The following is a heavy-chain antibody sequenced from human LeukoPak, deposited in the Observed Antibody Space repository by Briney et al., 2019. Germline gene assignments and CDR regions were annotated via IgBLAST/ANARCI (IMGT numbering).Heavy chain of an antibody. CDR2: IYYSGST. J-gene: IGHJ3*02. Sequence: SETLSLTCTVSGGSISSYYWSWIRQPPGKGLEWIGYIYYSGSTNYNPSLKSRVTISVDTSKNQFSLKLSSVTAADTAVYYCAVGTKEYDFWSGYHHGAFDIWGQGTMVTVSS. V-gene: IGHV4-59*08. CDR3: AVGTKEYDFWSGYHHGAFDI. D-gene: IGHD3-3*01. CDR1: GGSISSYY.